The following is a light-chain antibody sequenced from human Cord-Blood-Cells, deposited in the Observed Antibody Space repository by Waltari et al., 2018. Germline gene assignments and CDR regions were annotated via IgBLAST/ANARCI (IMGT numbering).Light chain of an antibody. Sequence: QAGLTQPPSVSKGLRQTATPTCTGNSNNVGNQGAAWLQQHQGHPPKLLSYRNNNRPAGVSERLSASRSGNTAARTITGLQPEDEADYYCSAWDSSLSAWVFGGGTKLTVL. CDR2: RNN. J-gene: IGLJ3*02. CDR3: SAWDSSLSAWV. CDR1: SNNVGNQG. V-gene: IGLV10-54*01.